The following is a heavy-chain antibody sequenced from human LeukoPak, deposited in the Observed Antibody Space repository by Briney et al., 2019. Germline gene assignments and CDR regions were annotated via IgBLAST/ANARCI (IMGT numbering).Heavy chain of an antibody. CDR3: ASNYGGNSPFNY. D-gene: IGHD4-23*01. CDR1: GGPISSGGYS. V-gene: IGHV4-30-2*01. CDR2: SHHSGST. Sequence: SETLSLTCAVSGGPISSGGYSWNWIRQPPGKGLEWIGYSHHSGSTYYNPSLKSRVTISVDRSKNQLSLNLSSVTAADTAVYYCASNYGGNSPFNYWGQGTPVTVSS. J-gene: IGHJ4*02.